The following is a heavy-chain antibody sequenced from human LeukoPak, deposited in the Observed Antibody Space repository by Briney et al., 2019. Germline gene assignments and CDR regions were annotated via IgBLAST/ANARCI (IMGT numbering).Heavy chain of an antibody. Sequence: PGGSLRLSCVASGFTFRTYSFNWVRQAPGRGMEWISYISFVGRGDFVTYYADSVKGRFTISRDDASNSMFLHMDSLKREDAAVYYCSRDRKPWQRLPTTGFDPWGPGTLVAVSS. D-gene: IGHD6-25*01. CDR3: SRDRKPWQRLPTTGFDP. V-gene: IGHV3-48*01. CDR1: GFTFRTYS. CDR2: ISFVGRGDFVT. J-gene: IGHJ5*02.